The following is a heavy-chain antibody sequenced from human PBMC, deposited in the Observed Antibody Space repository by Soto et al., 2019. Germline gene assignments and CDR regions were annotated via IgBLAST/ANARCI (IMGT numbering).Heavy chain of an antibody. CDR2: ISSSSSYI. V-gene: IGHV3-21*01. CDR3: ARSIADREGPNCYYYGMDV. Sequence: EVQLVESGGGLVKPGGSLRLSCAASGFTFSSYSMNWVRQAPGKGLEWVSSISSSSSYIYYADSVKGRFTISRDNAKNSLYLQMNSVRAEDTAVDYGARSIADREGPNCYYYGMDVWGQGTTVTVSS. D-gene: IGHD6-6*01. CDR1: GFTFSSYS. J-gene: IGHJ6*02.